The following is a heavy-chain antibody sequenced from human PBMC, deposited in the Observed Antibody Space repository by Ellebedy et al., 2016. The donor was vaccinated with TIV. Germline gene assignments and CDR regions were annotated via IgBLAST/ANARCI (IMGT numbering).Heavy chain of an antibody. CDR1: GGSISNYY. J-gene: IGHJ4*02. CDR3: AIHFNSGTYPLDY. CDR2: IYYNGNT. Sequence: SETLSLXCTVSGGSISNYYWSWFRQPPGKRLEWIAYIYYNGNTNYNPSLKSRVTISVATSENQFSLRLTSVTAADTAVYYCAIHFNSGTYPLDYWGPGTLVTVSS. D-gene: IGHD3-10*01. V-gene: IGHV4-59*08.